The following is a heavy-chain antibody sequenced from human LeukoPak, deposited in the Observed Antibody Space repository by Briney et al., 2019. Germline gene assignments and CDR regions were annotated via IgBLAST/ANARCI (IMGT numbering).Heavy chain of an antibody. CDR2: ISSSISTI. J-gene: IGHJ4*02. CDR3: ARDAQPQYYYDSSGYYYPGY. D-gene: IGHD3-22*01. V-gene: IGHV3-48*01. Sequence: GGSLRLSCAASGFTFSSYSMNWVRQAPGKGLEWVSYISSSISTIYYADSVKGRFTISRDNAKNSLYLQMNSLRAEDTAVYYCARDAQPQYYYDSSGYYYPGYWGQGTLVTVSS. CDR1: GFTFSSYS.